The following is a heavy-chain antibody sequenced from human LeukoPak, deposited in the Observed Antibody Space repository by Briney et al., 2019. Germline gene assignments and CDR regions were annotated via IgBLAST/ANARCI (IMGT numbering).Heavy chain of an antibody. V-gene: IGHV3-7*01. CDR2: IKEDGSEK. J-gene: IGHJ4*02. CDR1: GVTFSRNA. CDR3: ARTLAARHTSGYIDY. D-gene: IGHD3-22*01. Sequence: GGSLRLSCAASGVTFSRNAMSWVRQAPGKGPEWVANIKEDGSEKYYVDSVKGRFTISRDNGKNSLYLQMNSLRAEDTAVYYCARTLAARHTSGYIDYWGQGTLVTVSS.